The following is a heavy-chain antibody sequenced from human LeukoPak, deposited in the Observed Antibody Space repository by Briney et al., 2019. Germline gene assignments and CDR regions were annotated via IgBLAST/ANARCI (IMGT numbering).Heavy chain of an antibody. CDR1: GGSFRDYS. CDR2: INESGGT. D-gene: IGHD2-8*01. J-gene: IGHJ6*03. V-gene: IGHV4-34*01. Sequence: SENLSLTCAVYGGSFRDYSWTWIRQPPGKGLEWIGEINESGGTNYNPSLMSRVIMSVDTSKSQISLKVSSVTAADTAVYYCARVAYRYSINDWSRTGLGAYPTKYYYYMDVWGKGTTVTVSS. CDR3: ARVAYRYSINDWSRTGLGAYPTKYYYYMDV.